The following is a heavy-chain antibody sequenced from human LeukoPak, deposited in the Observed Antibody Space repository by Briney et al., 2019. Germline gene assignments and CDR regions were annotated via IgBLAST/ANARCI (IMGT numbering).Heavy chain of an antibody. D-gene: IGHD5-12*01. CDR3: ARDARLVAPDAFDI. CDR2: ISSSSSYI. Sequence: GGSLRLSCAASGFTFSNHWMNWLRQAPGKGLEWVSSISSSSSYIYYADSVKGRFTISRDNAKNSLYLQMHSLRVEDTAVYYCARDARLVAPDAFDIWGQGTMVTVSS. J-gene: IGHJ3*02. CDR1: GFTFSNHW. V-gene: IGHV3-21*01.